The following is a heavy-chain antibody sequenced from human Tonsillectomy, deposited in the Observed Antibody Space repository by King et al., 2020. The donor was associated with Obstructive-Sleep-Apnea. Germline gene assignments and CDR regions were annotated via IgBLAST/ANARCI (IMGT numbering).Heavy chain of an antibody. V-gene: IGHV3-48*04. J-gene: IGHJ2*01. CDR3: AGDLVDIAEGNWYFDL. Sequence: VQLVESGGGLVQPGGSLRLSCAASGFTFSSYSMNWVRQAPGKELEWVSYISSSSSTIYYADSVKGRFTISRDNAKNSLYLQMNSLRAEDTAVYYCAGDLVDIAEGNWYFDLWGRGTLVTVSS. D-gene: IGHD5-12*01. CDR1: GFTFSSYS. CDR2: ISSSSSTI.